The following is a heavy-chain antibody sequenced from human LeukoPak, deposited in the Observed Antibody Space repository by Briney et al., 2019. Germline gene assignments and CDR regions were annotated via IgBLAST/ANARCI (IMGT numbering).Heavy chain of an antibody. Sequence: PSETLSLTCTVSGGSISSTSNFWGWIPLPPGKGLQWIGSIYYDGSTYYHLSLKSQVTISVDTYKNQFSLKLSSVTAADTAVYYCARGLFAYYDSSGYYPFSHSFDYWGQGTLVTVS. CDR3: ARGLFAYYDSSGYYPFSHSFDY. D-gene: IGHD3-22*01. CDR2: IYYDGST. V-gene: IGHV4-39*07. J-gene: IGHJ4*02. CDR1: GGSISSTSNF.